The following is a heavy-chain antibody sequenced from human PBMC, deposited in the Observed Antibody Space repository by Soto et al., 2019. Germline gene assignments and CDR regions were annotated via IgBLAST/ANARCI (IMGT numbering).Heavy chain of an antibody. CDR3: ARFRGSYGMDV. D-gene: IGHD3-10*01. Sequence: QVQLVQSGAEVKKPGSSVKVSCKASGGTFSSYTISWVRRAPGQGLEWMGRIITILGIANYAQKFQGRVTITADKSTSTAYMVLSSLRSEYTAVYYCARFRGSYGMDVWGQGTIGTVSS. V-gene: IGHV1-69*02. CDR2: IITILGIA. CDR1: GGTFSSYT. J-gene: IGHJ6*02.